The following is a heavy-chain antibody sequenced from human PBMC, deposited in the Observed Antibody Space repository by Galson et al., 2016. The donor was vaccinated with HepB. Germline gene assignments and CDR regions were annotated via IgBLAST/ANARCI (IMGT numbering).Heavy chain of an antibody. Sequence: SETLSLTCTVSGGSISSYYWSWIRQPPGKGLEWIGYVYSTGNTNYNPSLKSRVTLSVDTSKNQFSLKLSSVTAADTAVYYCARAEYFDTYYVVALDMWGQGTVVTVSS. CDR1: GGSISSYY. CDR2: VYSTGNT. CDR3: ARAEYFDTYYVVALDM. D-gene: IGHD3-9*01. J-gene: IGHJ3*02. V-gene: IGHV4-59*01.